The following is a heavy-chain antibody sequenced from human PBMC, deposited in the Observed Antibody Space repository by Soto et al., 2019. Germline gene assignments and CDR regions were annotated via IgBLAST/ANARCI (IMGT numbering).Heavy chain of an antibody. CDR1: GFTVSNNY. V-gene: IGHV3-53*01. D-gene: IGHD3-10*01. CDR3: GVHPGGGGY. J-gene: IGHJ4*02. CDR2: IYSGGYT. Sequence: EVQLVESGGGLIQPGGSLRLSCAVSGFTVSNNYMSWVRQAPGKGLEGVSVIYSGGYTAYGDSVKGRFTISRDHSKNTLPLKLTRRSPDAPALFYCGVHPGGGGYWGQGTLVTVSS.